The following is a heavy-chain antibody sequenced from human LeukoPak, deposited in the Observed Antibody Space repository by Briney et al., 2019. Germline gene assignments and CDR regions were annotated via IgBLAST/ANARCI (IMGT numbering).Heavy chain of an antibody. Sequence: GGSLRLSCAASGFTFSSYRMNWVRQAPGKGLEWVANIKQDGSEKYYVDSVKGRFTISRDNSKNTLYLQMDSLRAEDTAVYYCARDRAWNYFDYWGQGTLVTVSS. D-gene: IGHD3-3*01. J-gene: IGHJ4*02. CDR3: ARDRAWNYFDY. CDR2: IKQDGSEK. V-gene: IGHV3-7*01. CDR1: GFTFSSYR.